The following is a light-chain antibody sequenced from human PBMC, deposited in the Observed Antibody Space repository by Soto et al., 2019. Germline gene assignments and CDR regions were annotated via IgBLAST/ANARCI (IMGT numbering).Light chain of an antibody. Sequence: QSALTQPASVSGSPGQSITISCTGTSSDVGGYKYVSWYQQHPGKAPKLMIYEVSNRPSGVSNRFSGSKSGNTASLTISGLQPEDEADYYCCSSAPNRTIVFGTGTKLTVL. CDR3: CSSAPNRTIV. V-gene: IGLV2-23*02. CDR2: EVS. CDR1: SSDVGGYKY. J-gene: IGLJ1*01.